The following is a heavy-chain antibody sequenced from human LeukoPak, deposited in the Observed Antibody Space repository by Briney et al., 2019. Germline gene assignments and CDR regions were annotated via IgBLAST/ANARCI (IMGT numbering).Heavy chain of an antibody. D-gene: IGHD6-13*01. CDR2: ISAYNGNT. CDR1: GYAFTSYG. Sequence: ASVKVSCKASGYAFTSYGISWVRQAPGQGLEWMGWISAYNGNTNYAQKLQGRVTMTTDTSTSTAYMELRSLRSDDTAVYYCARISGYSSSYQQEMWGQGTLVTVSS. CDR3: ARISGYSSSYQQEM. V-gene: IGHV1-18*01. J-gene: IGHJ4*02.